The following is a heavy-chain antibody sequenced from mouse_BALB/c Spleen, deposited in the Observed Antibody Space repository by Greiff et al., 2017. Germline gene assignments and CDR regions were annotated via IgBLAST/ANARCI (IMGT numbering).Heavy chain of an antibody. D-gene: IGHD3-1*01. J-gene: IGHJ4*01. V-gene: IGHV14-3*02. CDR3: ARSISGYVGYYAMDY. Sequence: VQLQQSGAELVKPGASVKLSCTASGFNIKDTYMHWVKQRPEQGLEWIGRIDPANGNTKYDPKFQGKATITADTSSNTAYLQLSSLTSEDTAVYYCARSISGYVGYYAMDYWGQGTSVTVAS. CDR1: GFNIKDTY. CDR2: IDPANGNT.